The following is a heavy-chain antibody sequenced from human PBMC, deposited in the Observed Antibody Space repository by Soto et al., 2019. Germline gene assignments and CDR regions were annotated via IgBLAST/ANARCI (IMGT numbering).Heavy chain of an antibody. CDR3: ARDAPILVVPAAMFDAFDI. V-gene: IGHV1-3*01. CDR2: INAGNGNT. J-gene: IGHJ3*02. D-gene: IGHD2-2*01. Sequence: ASVKVSCKASGYTFTSYAMHWVRQAPGQRLEWMGWINAGNGNTKYSQKFQGRVTITRDTSASTAYMELSSLRSEDTAVYYCARDAPILVVPAAMFDAFDIWGQGTMVTVSS. CDR1: GYTFTSYA.